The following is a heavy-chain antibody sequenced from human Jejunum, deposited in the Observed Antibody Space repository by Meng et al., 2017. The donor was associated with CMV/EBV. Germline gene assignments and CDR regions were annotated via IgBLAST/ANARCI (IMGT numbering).Heavy chain of an antibody. V-gene: IGHV1-8*01. J-gene: IGHJ4*02. CDR2: TNPRSGNT. Sequence: KHSCKASGYSFTSYDINWVRQAAGQGLEWMGWTNPRSGNTGSAQKFQGRLTMTMNTSIGTAYMELSSLRSEDTAVYYCARNGIFFDYWGQGALVTVSS. D-gene: IGHD1-14*01. CDR1: GYSFTSYD. CDR3: ARNGIFFDY.